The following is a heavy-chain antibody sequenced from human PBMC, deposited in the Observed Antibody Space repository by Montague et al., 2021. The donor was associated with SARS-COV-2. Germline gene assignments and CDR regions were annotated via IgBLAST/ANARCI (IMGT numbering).Heavy chain of an antibody. V-gene: IGHV4-30-2*01. CDR3: ARSMIRGGLNWFDP. D-gene: IGHD3-10*01. CDR1: GASISNGGYT. CDR2: IYQSGTT. J-gene: IGHJ5*02. Sequence: TLSLTCAVSGASISNGGYTWSWIRRPPGKDLEWIGYIYQSGTTCYNPSLKSRVTMSVDKSKNQFSLQLTSVIAADTAIYFCARSMIRGGLNWFDPWGQGTLVTVSS.